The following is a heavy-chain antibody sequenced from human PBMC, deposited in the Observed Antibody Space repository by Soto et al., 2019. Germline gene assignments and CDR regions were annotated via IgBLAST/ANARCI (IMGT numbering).Heavy chain of an antibody. CDR2: IYYSGST. J-gene: IGHJ4*02. V-gene: IGHV4-30-4*01. D-gene: IGHD2-2*01. CDR3: ARDGGSTSGFDY. Sequence: SETLSLTCTVSGGSISSSDYYWSWIRQPPGKGLEWIGYIYYSGSTYYNPSLKSRVTISVDTSKNQFSLKLSSVTAADTAVYYCARDGGSTSGFDYWGQGTLVTVSS. CDR1: GGSISSSDYY.